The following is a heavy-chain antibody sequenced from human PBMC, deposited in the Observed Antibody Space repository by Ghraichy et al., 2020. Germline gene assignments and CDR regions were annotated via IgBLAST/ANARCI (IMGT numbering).Heavy chain of an antibody. CDR3: ARGVHPYCSGGTCYPVQFDY. V-gene: IGHV3-33*01. J-gene: IGHJ4*02. D-gene: IGHD2-15*01. CDR2: IWYDGSNN. CDR1: GFTFSNYG. Sequence: GGSLRLSCAASGFTFSNYGMHWVRQAPGKGLEWVALIWYDGSNNYYADSVKGRFTISRDNSKNTLYLQFNSLRAEDTAVYYCARGVHPYCSGGTCYPVQFDYWGQGTLVTVSS.